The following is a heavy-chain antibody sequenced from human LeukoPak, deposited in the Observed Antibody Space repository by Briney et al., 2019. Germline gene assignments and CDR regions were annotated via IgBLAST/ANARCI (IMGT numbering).Heavy chain of an antibody. CDR2: ISSNSYYI. CDR1: GFSFGAYI. D-gene: IGHD1-26*01. V-gene: IGHV3-21*01. J-gene: IGHJ3*01. Sequence: PGGSLRLSCAASGFSFGAYIMNWVRQAPGKGLEWVSSISSNSYYIYYADSVRGRLTISRDNAKNSLFLQMNSLRAEDTAVYYCARWLVGALKPGAFDLWGQGTRVTVSS. CDR3: ARWLVGALKPGAFDL.